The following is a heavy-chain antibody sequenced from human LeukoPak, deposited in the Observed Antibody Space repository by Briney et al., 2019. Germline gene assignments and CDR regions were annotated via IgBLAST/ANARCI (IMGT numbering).Heavy chain of an antibody. CDR1: GFTFDDYA. V-gene: IGHV3-9*01. Sequence: GRSLRLSCAASGFTFDDYAMHWVRQAPGKGLEWVSGISWNSGSIGYADSVKGRFTISRDNAKNSLYLQMNSLRAEDTALYYCARQDIVVVVAARCDAFDIWGQGAMVTVSS. J-gene: IGHJ3*02. CDR3: ARQDIVVVVAARCDAFDI. CDR2: ISWNSGSI. D-gene: IGHD2-15*01.